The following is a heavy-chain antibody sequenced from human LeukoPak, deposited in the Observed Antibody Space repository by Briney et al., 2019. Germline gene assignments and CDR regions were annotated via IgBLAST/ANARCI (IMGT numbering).Heavy chain of an antibody. J-gene: IGHJ4*02. D-gene: IGHD2-2*01. CDR1: GFIFSDYA. CDR2: IRYDGSNK. CDR3: AKDPNCSSTSCSRDY. Sequence: GGSLRLSCAASGFIFSDYAMHWVRQAPGKGLEWVAFIRYDGSNKYYADSVKGRFTISRDNSRNTLYLQMNSLRAEDTAVYYCAKDPNCSSTSCSRDYWGQGTLVTVSS. V-gene: IGHV3-30*02.